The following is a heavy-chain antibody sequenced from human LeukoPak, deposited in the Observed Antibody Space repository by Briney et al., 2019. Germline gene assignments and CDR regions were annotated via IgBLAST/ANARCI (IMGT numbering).Heavy chain of an antibody. J-gene: IGHJ4*02. Sequence: PSETLSLTCTVSGGSISSGSYYWSWIRQPAGKGLEWIGRIYTSGSTNYNPSLKSRVTISVDTSKNQFSLKLSSVTAADTAVYYCARDFLTFDYWGQGTLVTVSS. CDR1: GGSISSGSYY. V-gene: IGHV4-61*02. CDR3: ARDFLTFDY. CDR2: IYTSGST.